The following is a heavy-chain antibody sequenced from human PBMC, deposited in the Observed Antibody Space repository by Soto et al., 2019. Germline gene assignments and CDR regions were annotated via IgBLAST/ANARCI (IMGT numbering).Heavy chain of an antibody. CDR1: GYTFTSYG. D-gene: IGHD3-3*01. Sequence: ASVKVSCKASGYTFTSYGISWVRQAPGQGLEWMGWISAYNGNTNYAQKLQGRVTMTTDTSTSTAYMELRSLRSDDTAVYYCARDLHDFWSGYGMDVWGQGTTVTVSS. CDR2: ISAYNGNT. J-gene: IGHJ6*02. CDR3: ARDLHDFWSGYGMDV. V-gene: IGHV1-18*01.